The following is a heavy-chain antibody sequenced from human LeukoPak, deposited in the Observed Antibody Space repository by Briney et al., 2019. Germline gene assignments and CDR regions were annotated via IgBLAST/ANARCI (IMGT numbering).Heavy chain of an antibody. CDR1: GGTFSSYT. V-gene: IGHV1-69*02. J-gene: IGHJ4*02. D-gene: IGHD7-27*01. CDR3: ASQTGGTQFDY. CDR2: IIPVLGIA. Sequence: ASVKVSCKASGGTFSSYTISWVRQAPGQGLEWMGRIIPVLGIANYAQKFQGRVTITADKSTSTAYMELSSLRSEDTAVYYCASQTGGTQFDYWGQGTLVTVSS.